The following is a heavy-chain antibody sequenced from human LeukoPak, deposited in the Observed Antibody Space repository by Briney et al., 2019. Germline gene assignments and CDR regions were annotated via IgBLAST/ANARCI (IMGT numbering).Heavy chain of an antibody. V-gene: IGHV4-61*02. Sequence: SETLSLTCTVSGDSISSGDYYWSWIRQPAGKGLEWIGRISSSGSTNYNPSLKSRVTISVDTSKNQFSLKLSSVTAADTAVYYCAREGQQLANLYYYYMDVWGKGTTVTVSS. CDR3: AREGQQLANLYYYYMDV. D-gene: IGHD6-13*01. J-gene: IGHJ6*03. CDR1: GDSISSGDYY. CDR2: ISSSGST.